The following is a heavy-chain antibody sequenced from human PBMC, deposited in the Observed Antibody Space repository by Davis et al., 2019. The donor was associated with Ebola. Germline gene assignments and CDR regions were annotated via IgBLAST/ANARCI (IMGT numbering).Heavy chain of an antibody. V-gene: IGHV3-21*01. CDR2: ISSSSSYI. CDR1: GSTSISYS. Sequence: GGSLRPSVPPPGSTSISYSMNWVRQAPGRGLGWVSSISSSSSYIYYADSVKGRFTISRDNAKNSLYLQMNSLRAEDTAVYYCARSKYQLLFRYYYGMDVWGQGTTVTVSS. CDR3: ARSKYQLLFRYYYGMDV. J-gene: IGHJ6*02. D-gene: IGHD2-2*01.